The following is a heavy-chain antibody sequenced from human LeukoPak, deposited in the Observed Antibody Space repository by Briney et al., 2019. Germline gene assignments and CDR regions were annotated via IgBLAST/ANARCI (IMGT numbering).Heavy chain of an antibody. CDR2: ISSSSSYI. CDR1: GFTFSSYS. D-gene: IGHD2-2*01. Sequence: GGSLRLSCAASGFTFSSYSMNWVRQAPGKGLEWVSSISSSSSYIYYADSVRGRFTISRDNAKNSLYLQMNSLRAEDTAVYYCARDDPYCSSTSCLLLHPLPPQEMDVWGKGTTVTVSS. CDR3: ARDDPYCSSTSCLLLHPLPPQEMDV. V-gene: IGHV3-21*01. J-gene: IGHJ6*04.